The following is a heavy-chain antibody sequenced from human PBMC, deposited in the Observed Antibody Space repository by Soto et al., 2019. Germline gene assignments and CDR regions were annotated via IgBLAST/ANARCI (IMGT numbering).Heavy chain of an antibody. D-gene: IGHD1-1*01. CDR1: GGSITSSEYY. V-gene: IGHV4-39*02. CDR3: ARGQSAVDVFFPTPVPLDP. J-gene: IGHJ5*02. CDR2: IYYSGSS. Sequence: TSETLSLTCTVSGGSITSSEYYWAWIRQPPGKGLQFVGTIYYSGSSYSNPSLKSRLSMSVDTSKNQFSLTMKSVTAADTGVYYCARGQSAVDVFFPTPVPLDPWGPGTPVTVSS.